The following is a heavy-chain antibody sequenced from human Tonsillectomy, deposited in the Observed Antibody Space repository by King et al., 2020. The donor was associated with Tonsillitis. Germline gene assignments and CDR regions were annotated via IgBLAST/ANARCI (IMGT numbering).Heavy chain of an antibody. CDR3: AKDLGYGSGSLDY. D-gene: IGHD3-10*01. CDR1: GFTFSSYG. Sequence: VQLVESGGGVVQPGRSLRLSCAASGFTFSSYGMHWVRQAPGKGLEWVAVISYDGSNKYYADSVKGRFTISRDNSKNTLYLQMNSLRAEDTAVYYCAKDLGYGSGSLDYWGQRTLVTVSS. V-gene: IGHV3-30*18. J-gene: IGHJ4*02. CDR2: ISYDGSNK.